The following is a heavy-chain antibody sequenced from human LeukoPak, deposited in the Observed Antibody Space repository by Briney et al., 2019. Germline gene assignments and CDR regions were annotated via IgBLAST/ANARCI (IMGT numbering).Heavy chain of an antibody. CDR1: GGTFSSYA. J-gene: IGHJ4*02. Sequence: ASVKVSCKASGGTFSSYAISWVRQAPGQGLEWMGGIIPIFGTANYAQKLQGRVTMTTDTSTSTAYMELRSLRPDDTAVYYCASTPYYDSSGYYYVFDYWGQGTLVTVSS. CDR2: IIPIFGTA. D-gene: IGHD3-22*01. CDR3: ASTPYYDSSGYYYVFDY. V-gene: IGHV1-69*05.